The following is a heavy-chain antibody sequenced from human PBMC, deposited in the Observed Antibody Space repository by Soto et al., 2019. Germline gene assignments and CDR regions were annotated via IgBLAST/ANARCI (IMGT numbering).Heavy chain of an antibody. CDR2: ISLSGTTI. V-gene: IGHV3-48*03. Sequence: EVHLVESGGGLVQPGGPLRLSCAASGFTFSDYEMNWVRQAPGKGLEWVSYISLSGTTIHYADSVKGRFTISRDNAKNSVYLQMNSLRVEDTAIYYCAREGGFDWFYPWGQGTLVTVSS. CDR3: AREGGFDWFYP. CDR1: GFTFSDYE. J-gene: IGHJ5*02.